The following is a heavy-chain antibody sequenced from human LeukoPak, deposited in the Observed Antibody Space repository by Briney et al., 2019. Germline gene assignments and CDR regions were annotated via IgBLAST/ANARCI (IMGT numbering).Heavy chain of an antibody. J-gene: IGHJ3*02. D-gene: IGHD2-15*01. V-gene: IGHV3-53*01. CDR2: IYSGGST. CDR1: GFTVSSNY. Sequence: GGSLRLSCVASGFTVSSNYMSWVRQAPGKGLEWVSVIYSGGSTYYADSVKGRFTISRDNSKNTLYLQMNSLRAEDTAVYYCARETGLLTGAFDIWGQGTMVTVSS. CDR3: ARETGLLTGAFDI.